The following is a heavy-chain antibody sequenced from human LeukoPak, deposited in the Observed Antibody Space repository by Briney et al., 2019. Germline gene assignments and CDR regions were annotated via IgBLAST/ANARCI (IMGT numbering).Heavy chain of an antibody. D-gene: IGHD6-6*01. CDR3: AKDWQLGY. J-gene: IGHJ4*02. CDR2: ISANGGGT. Sequence: GGSLRLSCAASGFTFSNYAMNWVRQAPGKGLEWVSTISANGGGTYYADSVKGRFTISRDNSKNTLYVQMNSLRAEDTAVYYCAKDWQLGYWGQGILVTVSS. V-gene: IGHV3-23*01. CDR1: GFTFSNYA.